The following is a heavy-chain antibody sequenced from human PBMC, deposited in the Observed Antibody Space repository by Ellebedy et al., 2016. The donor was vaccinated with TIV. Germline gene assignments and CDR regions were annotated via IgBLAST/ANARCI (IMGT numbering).Heavy chain of an antibody. CDR1: GFTFSTYS. Sequence: GESLKISCAASGFTFSTYSMNWVRQAPGKGLEWVSYISSNSVNIYYADSVKGRFTIPRDNAKNSLYLQMNSLRDEDTAVYYCARDENYVAEVIDYWGQGTLVTVSS. CDR3: ARDENYVAEVIDY. D-gene: IGHD1-7*01. CDR2: ISSNSVNI. J-gene: IGHJ4*02. V-gene: IGHV3-48*02.